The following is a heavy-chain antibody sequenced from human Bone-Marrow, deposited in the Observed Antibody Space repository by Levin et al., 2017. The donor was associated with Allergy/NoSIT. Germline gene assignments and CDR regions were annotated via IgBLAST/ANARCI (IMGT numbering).Heavy chain of an antibody. CDR1: GFTFGSFG. V-gene: IGHV3-33*01. CDR3: ARRLVPAGQSYYGMDV. D-gene: IGHD6-6*01. CDR2: IWYDGSYK. Sequence: GGSLRLSCVASGFTFGSFGMHWVRQAPGKGLEWVAIIWYDGSYKYYADSVKGRFTISRDNSKNTLYLQMDGLRAEDTAVYYCARRLVPAGQSYYGMDVWGQGTTVIVSS. J-gene: IGHJ6*02.